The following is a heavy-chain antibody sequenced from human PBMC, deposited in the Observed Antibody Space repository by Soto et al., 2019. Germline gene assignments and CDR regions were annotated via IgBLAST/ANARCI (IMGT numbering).Heavy chain of an antibody. CDR3: ARAGHFRTYYYDSSGYYHFDY. CDR1: GGSFSGYY. D-gene: IGHD3-22*01. CDR2: INHSGST. V-gene: IGHV4-34*01. J-gene: IGHJ4*02. Sequence: SETLSLTCAVYGGSFSGYYWSWIRQPPGKGLEWIGEINHSGSTNYNPSLKSRVTISVDTSKNQFSLKLSSVTAADTAVYYCARAGHFRTYYYDSSGYYHFDYWGQGTLVTVS.